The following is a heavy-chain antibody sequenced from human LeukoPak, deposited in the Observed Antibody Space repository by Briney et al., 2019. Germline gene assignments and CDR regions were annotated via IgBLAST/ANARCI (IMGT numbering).Heavy chain of an antibody. CDR1: GGSFSGYY. CDR3: ARGSESYSSSWSAPFDY. CDR2: INHSGST. J-gene: IGHJ4*02. Sequence: SETLSLTCAVYGGSFSGYYWSWIRQPPGKGLEWIGEINHSGSTNYNPSLKSRVTISVDTSKNQFSLKLSSVTAADTAVYYCARGSESYSSSWSAPFDYRGQGTLVTVSS. V-gene: IGHV4-34*01. D-gene: IGHD6-13*01.